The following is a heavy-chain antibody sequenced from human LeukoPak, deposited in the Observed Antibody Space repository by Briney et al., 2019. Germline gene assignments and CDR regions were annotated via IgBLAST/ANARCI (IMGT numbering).Heavy chain of an antibody. CDR3: ARDGRSSYCSGGSCPHWFDP. J-gene: IGHJ5*02. CDR2: IYYSGST. D-gene: IGHD2-15*01. V-gene: IGHV4-30-4*01. Sequence: SETLSPTCTVSGGSISSGDYYWSWIRQPPGKGLEWIGYIYYSGSTYYNPSLKSRVTISVDTSKNQFSLKLSSVTAADTAVYYCARDGRSSYCSGGSCPHWFDPWGPGTLVTVSS. CDR1: GGSISSGDYY.